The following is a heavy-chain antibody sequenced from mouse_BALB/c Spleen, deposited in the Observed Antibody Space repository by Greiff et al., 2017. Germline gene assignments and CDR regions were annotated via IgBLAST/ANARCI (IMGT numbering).Heavy chain of an antibody. CDR2: IRLKSNNYAT. Sequence: EVQGVESGGGLVQPGGSMKLSCVASGFTFSNYWMNWVRQSPEKGLEWVAEIRLKSNNYATHYAESVKGRFTISRDDSKSSVYLQMNNLRAEDTGIYYCTRRGRDYAMDYWGQGTSVTVSS. CDR1: GFTFSNYW. D-gene: IGHD3-3*01. J-gene: IGHJ4*01. V-gene: IGHV6-6*02. CDR3: TRRGRDYAMDY.